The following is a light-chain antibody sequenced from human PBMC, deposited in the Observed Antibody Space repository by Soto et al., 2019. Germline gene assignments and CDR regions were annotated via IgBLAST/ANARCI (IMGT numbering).Light chain of an antibody. J-gene: IGKJ4*01. CDR1: QGINND. CDR3: LQHNDYPRT. V-gene: IGKV1-17*01. CDR2: EAS. Sequence: DIQMTQSPSSLSASVGDRVTISCRASQGINNDLGWYQQKPGKAPKRLIYEASTLQSGVPSRFSGSGSGTEFILTISSLQPEDFATYYCLQHNDYPRTFGGGTQVAIK.